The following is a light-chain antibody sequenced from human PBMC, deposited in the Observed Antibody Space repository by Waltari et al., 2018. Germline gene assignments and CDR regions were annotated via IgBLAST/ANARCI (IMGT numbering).Light chain of an antibody. J-gene: IGLJ1*01. Sequence: QSVLTQPPSASGTPGQRVTISCSGSNSNPRSNTVSWYQQLPGTAPKLLVYSNNRRPLGVPDLFSGSKSRAKASLAISGLQSEDEADYYCAAWDDSLNDFVFGAGTKVTVL. V-gene: IGLV1-44*01. CDR3: AAWDDSLNDFV. CDR1: NSNPRSNT. CDR2: SNN.